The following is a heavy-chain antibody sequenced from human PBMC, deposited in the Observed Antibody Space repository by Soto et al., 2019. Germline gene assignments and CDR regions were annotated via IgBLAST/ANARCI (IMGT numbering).Heavy chain of an antibody. J-gene: IGHJ3*02. Sequence: GESLKISCAASGFTFSNYGVHWVRQAPGKGLEWVAVIWYDGSSEYYTESVEGRFTISRDNSKNTLYLQMNSLRAEDTAVYYCARVPGSGTYYDNRIANDAFDIWGQGTMVTVSS. CDR3: ARVPGSGTYYDNRIANDAFDI. V-gene: IGHV3-33*01. CDR2: IWYDGSSE. CDR1: GFTFSNYG. D-gene: IGHD3-10*01.